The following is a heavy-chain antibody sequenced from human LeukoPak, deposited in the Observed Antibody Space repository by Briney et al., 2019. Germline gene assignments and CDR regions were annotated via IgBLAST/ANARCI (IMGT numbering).Heavy chain of an antibody. J-gene: IGHJ3*02. CDR3: ARDDKYAFDI. CDR2: ITGSSDTI. V-gene: IGHV3-48*02. CDR1: GFTFGDYS. D-gene: IGHD3-9*01. Sequence: GGSLRLSCAASGFTFGDYSMNWVRQAPGKGLEWVSWITGSSDTIFYADSVKGRFTISRDDANDSLYLQMNSLRDEDTAVYYCARDDKYAFDIWGQGTMVTVSS.